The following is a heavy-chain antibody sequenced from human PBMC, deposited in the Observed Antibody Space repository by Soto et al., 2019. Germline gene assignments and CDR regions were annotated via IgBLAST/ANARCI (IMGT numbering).Heavy chain of an antibody. J-gene: IGHJ5*02. D-gene: IGHD6-19*01. V-gene: IGHV3-30-3*01. CDR1: GFTFSSYA. CDR2: ISYDGSNK. Sequence: GGSLRLSCAASGFTFSSYAMHWVRQAPGKGLEWVAVISYDGSNKYYADSVKGRFTISRDNSKNTLYLQMNSLRAEDTAVYYCASLPIGWQNWFDPWGQGTLVTVSS. CDR3: ASLPIGWQNWFDP.